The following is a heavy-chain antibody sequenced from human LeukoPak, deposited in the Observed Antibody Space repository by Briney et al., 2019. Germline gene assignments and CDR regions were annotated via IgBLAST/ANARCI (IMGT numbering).Heavy chain of an antibody. CDR2: IYHSGST. CDR1: GFSISSGYY. CDR3: AREPVRAMIVVGYRGNAFDI. D-gene: IGHD3-22*01. Sequence: PSETLSLTCTVSGFSISSGYYWGWIRQPPGKGLEWIGSIYHSGSTYYNPSLKSRVTISVDTSKNQFSLKLSSVTAADTAVYYCAREPVRAMIVVGYRGNAFDIWGQGTMVTVSS. V-gene: IGHV4-38-2*02. J-gene: IGHJ3*02.